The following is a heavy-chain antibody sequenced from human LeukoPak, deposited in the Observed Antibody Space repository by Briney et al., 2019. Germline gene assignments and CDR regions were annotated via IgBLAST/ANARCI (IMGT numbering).Heavy chain of an antibody. J-gene: IGHJ4*02. D-gene: IGHD2-21*02. CDR3: ARVVYCGGDCDADYFDY. CDR2: IYTSGST. V-gene: IGHV4-61*02. Sequence: SETLSLTCTVSGGSISSGSYYWSWIRQPAGKGLEGIGRIYTSGSTNYNPSLKSRVTISVDTSKNQFSLKLSSVTAADTAVYYCARVVYCGGDCDADYFDYWGQGTLVTVSS. CDR1: GGSISSGSYY.